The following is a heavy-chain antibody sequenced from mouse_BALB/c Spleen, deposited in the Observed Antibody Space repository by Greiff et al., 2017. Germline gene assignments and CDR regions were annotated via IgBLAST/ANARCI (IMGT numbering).Heavy chain of an antibody. V-gene: IGHV2-6-7*01. J-gene: IGHJ4*01. Sequence: VKLMESGPGLVAPSQSLSITCTVSGFSLTGYGVNWVRQPPGKGLEWLGMIWGDGSTDYNSALKSRLSISKDNSKSQVFLKMNSLQTDDTARYYCARGGGAYGVYAMDYWGQGTSVTVSS. D-gene: IGHD6-5*01. CDR3: ARGGGAYGVYAMDY. CDR2: IWGDGST. CDR1: GFSLTGYG.